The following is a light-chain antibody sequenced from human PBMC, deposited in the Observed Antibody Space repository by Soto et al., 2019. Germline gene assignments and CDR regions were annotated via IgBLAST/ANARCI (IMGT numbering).Light chain of an antibody. Sequence: QSVLTQPPSSSGSPGQRVTISCSGSVSDIGSNPVHWYQQFPVTAPRLLIYHDYQRPSGVPDRFSGSKSGTSASLAISGLQSEDEADYYCATWDDSLLPYVFGTGTKVTVL. V-gene: IGLV1-44*01. CDR1: VSDIGSNP. CDR3: ATWDDSLLPYV. J-gene: IGLJ1*01. CDR2: HDY.